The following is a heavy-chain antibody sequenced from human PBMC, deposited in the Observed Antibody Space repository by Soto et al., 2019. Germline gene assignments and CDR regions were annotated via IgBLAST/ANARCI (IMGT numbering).Heavy chain of an antibody. CDR2: SGNT. V-gene: IGHV1-18*04. D-gene: IGHD3-3*01. CDR3: ARGADDFSSGYYYEY. CDR1: GYTFCRHG. J-gene: IGHJ4*02. Sequence: QVQLVQSGAEVKKPGASVTVSCKASGYTFCRHGISWVRQAPGQGLEWMAWSGNTNYAQKFQGRLTLTTNPSTRTAYMELRSLRSDDTAVYYCARGADDFSSGYYYEYWGQGTLVTVSS.